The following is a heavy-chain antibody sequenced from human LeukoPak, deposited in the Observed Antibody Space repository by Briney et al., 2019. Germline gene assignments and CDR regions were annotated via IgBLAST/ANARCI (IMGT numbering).Heavy chain of an antibody. CDR2: MNPKSGDT. CDR3: ARLGRVVDDWYFDL. CDR1: GYSFTNYD. D-gene: IGHD2-15*01. V-gene: IGHV1-8*03. J-gene: IGHJ2*01. Sequence: GASVKVSCKASGYSFTNYDINWVRQAPGQGLEWMGWMNPKSGDTGYSQKFQGRVLITRDTSINTAYMELSSLGSEDTAVYYCARLGRVVDDWYFDLWGRGTLVTVPS.